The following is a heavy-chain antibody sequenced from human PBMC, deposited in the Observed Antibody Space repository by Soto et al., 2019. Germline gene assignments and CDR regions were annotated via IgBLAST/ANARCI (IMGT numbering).Heavy chain of an antibody. D-gene: IGHD2-2*01. Sequence: QLQLQESGSGLVKPSQTLSLTCDVSGGSINSGGYSWSWIRQPPGKGLEWVGYIYQSGSTYYNPSIRSRFTISIARSKNQFSLKLTSVTAADTAVYYCARGGLLGHCGSNTCHNSFDHWGQGTLVTVSS. CDR3: ARGGLLGHCGSNTCHNSFDH. J-gene: IGHJ4*02. CDR1: GGSINSGGYS. CDR2: IYQSGST. V-gene: IGHV4-30-2*01.